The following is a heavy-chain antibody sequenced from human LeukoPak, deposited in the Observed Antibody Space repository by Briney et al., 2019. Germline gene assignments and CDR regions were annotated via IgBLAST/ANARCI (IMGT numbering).Heavy chain of an antibody. CDR1: GYTFTSYG. J-gene: IGHJ3*02. CDR3: ARDRDGYNPEGAFDI. D-gene: IGHD5-24*01. CDR2: ISAYNGNT. Sequence: ASVKVSCKASGYTFTSYGISWVRQAPGQGLEWMGWISAYNGNTNYAQKLQGRVTMTTDTSTSTAYMELRNLRSDDTAVYYCARDRDGYNPEGAFDIWGQGTMVTVSS. V-gene: IGHV1-18*01.